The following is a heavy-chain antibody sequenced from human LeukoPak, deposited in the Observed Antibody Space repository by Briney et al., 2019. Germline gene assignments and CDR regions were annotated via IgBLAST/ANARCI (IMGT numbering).Heavy chain of an antibody. CDR1: GGSFSGYF. D-gene: IGHD5-18*01. CDR3: ARGGEVDTAMAHHYFDY. V-gene: IGHV4-34*01. CDR2: INHSGST. J-gene: IGHJ4*02. Sequence: QASETLSLTCAVYGGSFSGYFWSWIRQPPGKGLEWIGEINHSGSTNYNPSLKSRVTISVDTSKNQFSLKLSSVTAADTAVYYCARGGEVDTAMAHHYFDYWGQGTLVTVSS.